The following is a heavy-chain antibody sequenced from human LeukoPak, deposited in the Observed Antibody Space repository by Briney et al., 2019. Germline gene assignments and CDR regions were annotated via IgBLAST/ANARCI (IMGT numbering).Heavy chain of an antibody. J-gene: IGHJ4*02. Sequence: SGTLSLTCAVSGGSISSSNWWSWVRQPPGKGLEWIGEIYHSGSTNYNPSLKSRVTISVDKSKNQFSLKLSSVTAADMAVYYCARGSYSSGWSNYFDYWGQGTLVTVSS. CDR2: IYHSGST. V-gene: IGHV4-4*02. D-gene: IGHD6-19*01. CDR1: GGSISSSNW. CDR3: ARGSYSSGWSNYFDY.